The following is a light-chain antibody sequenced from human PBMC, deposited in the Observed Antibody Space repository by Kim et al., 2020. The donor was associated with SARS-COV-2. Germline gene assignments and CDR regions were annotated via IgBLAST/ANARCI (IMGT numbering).Light chain of an antibody. CDR1: SSNIGAGYD. V-gene: IGLV1-40*01. Sequence: GTISCTGSSSNIGAGYDVHWYQQRPGTAPKLLIYDNSNRPSGVPDRFSGSKSGTSASLAITGLQAEDEADYYCQSYDSSLSALYVFGTGTKVTVL. J-gene: IGLJ1*01. CDR3: QSYDSSLSALYV. CDR2: DNS.